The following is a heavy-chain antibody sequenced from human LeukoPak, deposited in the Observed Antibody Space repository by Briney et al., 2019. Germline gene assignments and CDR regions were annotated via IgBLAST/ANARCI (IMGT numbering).Heavy chain of an antibody. CDR2: ISGSGGST. J-gene: IGHJ4*02. V-gene: IGHV3-23*01. Sequence: GGSLRLSCAASGFTFSSYAMSWVRQAPGKGLEWVSAISGSGGSTYYADSVKGRFTISRDNSKKTLYLQMNSLRAEDTAVYYCAKEGGYSYGFFPYYFDYWGQGTLVTVSS. CDR1: GFTFSSYA. D-gene: IGHD5-18*01. CDR3: AKEGGYSYGFFPYYFDY.